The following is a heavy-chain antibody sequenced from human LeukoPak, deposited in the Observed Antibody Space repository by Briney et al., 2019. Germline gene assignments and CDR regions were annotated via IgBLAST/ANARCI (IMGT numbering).Heavy chain of an antibody. CDR2: IIPILGIA. CDR3: AREKDFGVVISPRYYYYMDV. J-gene: IGHJ6*03. V-gene: IGHV1-69*04. Sequence: SVKVSCKASGGTFSSYTISWVRQAPGQGLEWMGRIIPILGIANYAQKFQGRVTITADKSTSTAYIELSSLRSEDTAVYYCAREKDFGVVISPRYYYYMDVWGKGTTVTVSS. D-gene: IGHD3-3*01. CDR1: GGTFSSYT.